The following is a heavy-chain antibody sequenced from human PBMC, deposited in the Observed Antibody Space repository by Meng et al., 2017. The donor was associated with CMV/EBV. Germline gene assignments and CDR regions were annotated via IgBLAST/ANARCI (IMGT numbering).Heavy chain of an antibody. CDR3: ARARVDDVLTGYLPQGDVYYYGMDV. CDR1: GYTFTSYG. D-gene: IGHD3-9*01. Sequence: ASVKVSCKTSGYTFTSYGITWVRQAPGQGLERMGWISAYNGNTNYAQKLQGRVTMTTDTSTSTAYMDLRDLRFDDTAVYYCARARVDDVLTGYLPQGDVYYYGMDVWGLGTTVTVSS. V-gene: IGHV1-18*01. CDR2: ISAYNGNT. J-gene: IGHJ6*02.